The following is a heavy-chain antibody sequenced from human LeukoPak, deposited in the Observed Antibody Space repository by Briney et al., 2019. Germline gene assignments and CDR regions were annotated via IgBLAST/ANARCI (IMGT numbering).Heavy chain of an antibody. Sequence: ASVKVSCKASGYTFSGYYIHWVRQVPGQGLEWMGRINPNSGGTNSAQEFQGRVTMTRDTSISTAYMELSRLRFDDTAVYYCARAKGAVDHNWFDPWGQGTLVTVSS. J-gene: IGHJ5*02. CDR3: ARAKGAVDHNWFDP. CDR2: INPNSGGT. D-gene: IGHD6-19*01. CDR1: GYTFSGYY. V-gene: IGHV1-2*06.